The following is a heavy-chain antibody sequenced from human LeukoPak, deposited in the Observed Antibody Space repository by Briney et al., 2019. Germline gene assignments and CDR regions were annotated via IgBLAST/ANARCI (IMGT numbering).Heavy chain of an antibody. CDR1: GGSISSYY. CDR3: ASRRGGDYYYYYMDV. CDR2: IYYSGST. D-gene: IGHD3-10*01. J-gene: IGHJ6*03. Sequence: SEALSLTCTVSGGSISSYYWSWIRQPPGKGLEWIGYIYYSGSTNYNPSPKSRVTISVDTSKNQFSLKLSSVTAADTAVYYCASRRGGDYYYYYMDVWGKGTTVTVSS. V-gene: IGHV4-59*01.